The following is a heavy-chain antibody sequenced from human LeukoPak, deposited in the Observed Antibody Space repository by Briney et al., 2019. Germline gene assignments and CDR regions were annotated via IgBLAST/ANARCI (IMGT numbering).Heavy chain of an antibody. J-gene: IGHJ4*02. CDR2: IIGSGGST. V-gene: IGHV3-23*01. D-gene: IGHD3-16*02. CDR3: AKDDDYVWGSYRLIDY. CDR1: GFTFSIYA. Sequence: GGSLRLSCAASGFTFSIYAMSWVRQAPGKRLEWVSAIIGSGGSTYYADSVKGRFTISRDNSKNTLYLQMNSLRAEDTAVYYCAKDDDYVWGSYRLIDYWGQGTLVTVSS.